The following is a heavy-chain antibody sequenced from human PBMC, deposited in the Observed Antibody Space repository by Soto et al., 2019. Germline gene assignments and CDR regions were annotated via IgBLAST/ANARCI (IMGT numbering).Heavy chain of an antibody. Sequence: QVQLVESGGGVVQPGRSLRLSCAASRFSFSTYAIHWVRQAPGKGLEWVAGISYDGGNEYYADSVKGRFTISRDNSKSTLYLKMTSLGPDYTAVYYCARDRSGSHDMDDSLDIWGRGTMVTVSS. D-gene: IGHD1-26*01. V-gene: IGHV3-30-3*01. CDR2: ISYDGGNE. CDR3: ARDRSGSHDMDDSLDI. CDR1: RFSFSTYA. J-gene: IGHJ3*02.